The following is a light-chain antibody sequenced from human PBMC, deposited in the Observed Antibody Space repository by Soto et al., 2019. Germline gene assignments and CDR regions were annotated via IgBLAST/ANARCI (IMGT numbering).Light chain of an antibody. Sequence: QSVLTQPPSASGSPGQSVTISCTGTSSDVGGYNYVSWYQQHPGQAPKLMIYEVSKRPSGVPDRFSGSKSGNTASLTVSGLQAEDEADYYCSSYAGSNEMVFGGGTKLTVL. J-gene: IGLJ2*01. CDR3: SSYAGSNEMV. CDR2: EVS. CDR1: SSDVGGYNY. V-gene: IGLV2-8*01.